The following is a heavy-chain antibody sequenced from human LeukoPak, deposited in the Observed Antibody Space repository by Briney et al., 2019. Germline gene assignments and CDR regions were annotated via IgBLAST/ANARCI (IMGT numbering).Heavy chain of an antibody. D-gene: IGHD3-22*01. J-gene: IGHJ4*02. V-gene: IGHV4-4*07. CDR3: ARNQGDGWLFFDS. Sequence: IPSETLSLTCTVSGGSIGSYYWSWLRQPAEKALEWIGRINTSGNTDYNPSLKSRVTMSVDTSKNQFSLKLNSVTAADTAVYYCARNQGDGWLFFDSWGQGIQVTVSS. CDR1: GGSIGSYY. CDR2: INTSGNT.